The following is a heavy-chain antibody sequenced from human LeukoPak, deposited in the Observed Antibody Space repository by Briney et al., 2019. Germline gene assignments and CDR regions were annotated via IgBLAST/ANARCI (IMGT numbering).Heavy chain of an antibody. CDR2: FDPEDGET. CDR1: GYTLTELS. D-gene: IGHD6-13*01. V-gene: IGHV1-24*01. CDR3: ATSRAAGIEWYYFDY. J-gene: IGHJ4*02. Sequence: GAAVKVSCKVSGYTLTELSMHWVRQAPGKGLEWMGGFDPEDGETIYAQKFQGRVTMTEDTSTDTAYMELSSLRSEDTAVYYCATSRAAGIEWYYFDYWGQGTLVTVSS.